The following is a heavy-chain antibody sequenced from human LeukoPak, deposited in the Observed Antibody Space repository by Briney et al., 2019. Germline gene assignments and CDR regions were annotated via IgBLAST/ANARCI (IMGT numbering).Heavy chain of an antibody. CDR2: ISSSSSTI. Sequence: PGGSLRLSCAASGFTFSSYSMNWVRQAPGKGLEWVSYISSSSSTIYYADSVKGRFTISRDNAKNSLYLQMNSLRDEDTAVYYCAVSLRSLVVVTAIPAAFDYWGQGALVTVSS. J-gene: IGHJ4*02. V-gene: IGHV3-48*02. CDR3: AVSLRSLVVVTAIPAAFDY. CDR1: GFTFSSYS. D-gene: IGHD2-21*02.